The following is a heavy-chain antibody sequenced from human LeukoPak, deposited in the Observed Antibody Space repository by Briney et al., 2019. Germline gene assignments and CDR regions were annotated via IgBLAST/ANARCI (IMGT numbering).Heavy chain of an antibody. D-gene: IGHD4-11*01. CDR3: ATPGGLDSNYIFDY. Sequence: SVKVSCKASGYTFTGYYMHWVRHAPGPRHESLGWINPNTYCKNYAQKFQGRVTMTRDTSISTAYMELSRLRSDDTAVYYCATPGGLDSNYIFDYWGQGTLVTVSS. J-gene: IGHJ4*02. CDR2: INPNTYCK. CDR1: GYTFTGYY. V-gene: IGHV1-2*02.